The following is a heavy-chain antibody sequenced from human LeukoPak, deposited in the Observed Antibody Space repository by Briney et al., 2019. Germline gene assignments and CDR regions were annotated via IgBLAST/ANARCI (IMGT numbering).Heavy chain of an antibody. CDR3: ARDQVSSSSTIAY. CDR1: GFTVSSNY. J-gene: IGHJ4*02. V-gene: IGHV3-53*01. Sequence: GGSLRLSCAASGFTVSSNYMSWVRQAPGKGLEWVSLIYTGGSTYYADSVRGRFTISRDNSKNTLYLQMNSLRAEDTAVYYCARDQVSSSSTIAYWGQGTLVTVSS. D-gene: IGHD6-6*01. CDR2: IYTGGST.